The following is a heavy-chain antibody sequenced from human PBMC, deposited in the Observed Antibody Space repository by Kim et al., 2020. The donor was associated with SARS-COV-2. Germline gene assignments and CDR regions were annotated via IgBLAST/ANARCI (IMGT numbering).Heavy chain of an antibody. CDR1: GFSVSDNY. Sequence: GGSLRLSCAASGFSVSDNYIGWVRQAPGKGLDWVSVLHPAGSTHYAESVRGRFTISRDISKNTCDLQMDSLRAEDTAVYFCARGPDHAKVGYWGQGTLVT. J-gene: IGHJ4*02. CDR2: LHPAGST. V-gene: IGHV3-53*01. CDR3: ARGPDHAKVGY.